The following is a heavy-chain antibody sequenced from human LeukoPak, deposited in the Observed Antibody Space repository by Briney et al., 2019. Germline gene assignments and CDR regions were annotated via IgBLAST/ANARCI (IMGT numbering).Heavy chain of an antibody. CDR2: IWYDGSNK. CDR1: GFTFRSYG. CDR3: ARDRTSAPGEWGWFDY. V-gene: IGHV3-33*01. J-gene: IGHJ4*02. D-gene: IGHD3-16*01. Sequence: GRSLRLSCVASGFTFRSYGMHWVRQAPGKGLEWVAVIWYDGSNKYYTDSVKGRITISRDNSKNTLYLQTNSLRAEDTAVYYCARDRTSAPGEWGWFDYWGQGTLVTVSS.